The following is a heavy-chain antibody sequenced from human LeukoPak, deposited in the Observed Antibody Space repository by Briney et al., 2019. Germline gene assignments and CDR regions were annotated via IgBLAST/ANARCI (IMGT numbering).Heavy chain of an antibody. D-gene: IGHD3-10*01. CDR3: AEDGSGSGGYV. Sequence: SETLSLTCAVYGGSFSGYYWSWIRQPPGKGLEWIGEINHSGSTNYNPSLKSRVTISVDTSKNQLSLKLSSVTAADTAVYYCAEDGSGSGGYVWGQGTLVTVSS. CDR1: GGSFSGYY. CDR2: INHSGST. V-gene: IGHV4-34*01. J-gene: IGHJ4*02.